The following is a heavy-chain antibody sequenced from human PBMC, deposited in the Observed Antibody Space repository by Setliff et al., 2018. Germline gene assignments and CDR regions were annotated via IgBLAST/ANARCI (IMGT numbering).Heavy chain of an antibody. CDR2: IKSKTDGGSI. CDR1: GFTFSYAW. D-gene: IGHD3-16*01. CDR3: TTDPSPTFGGVIGAAFDI. Sequence: GGSLRLSCAVSGFTFSYAWMHWVRQAPGKGLEWVGRIKSKTDGGSIDYAAPVKDRFTISRDDSKNTLYLQMNSLKTEDTAVYYCTTDPSPTFGGVIGAAFDIWGQGTMVTVSS. J-gene: IGHJ3*02. V-gene: IGHV3-15*07.